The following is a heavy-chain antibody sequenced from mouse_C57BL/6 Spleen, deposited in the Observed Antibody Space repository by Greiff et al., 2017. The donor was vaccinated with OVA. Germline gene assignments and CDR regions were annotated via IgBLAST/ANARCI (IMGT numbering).Heavy chain of an antibody. Sequence: VKLQQPGAELVKPGASVKMSCKASGYTFTSYWITWVKQRPGQGLEWIGDIYPGSGSTNYNEKFKSKATLTVDTSSSTAYMQLSSLTSEDSAVYYCARRSDYYGSSYWYFDVWGTGTTVTVSS. V-gene: IGHV1-55*01. CDR2: IYPGSGST. CDR3: ARRSDYYGSSYWYFDV. CDR1: GYTFTSYW. J-gene: IGHJ1*03. D-gene: IGHD1-1*01.